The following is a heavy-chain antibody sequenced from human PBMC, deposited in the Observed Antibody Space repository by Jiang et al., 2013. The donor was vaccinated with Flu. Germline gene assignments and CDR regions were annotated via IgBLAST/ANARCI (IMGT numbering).Heavy chain of an antibody. J-gene: IGHJ4*02. CDR2: IYPGDSDT. D-gene: IGHD1-26*01. CDR3: AAQIVGDTGFDY. V-gene: IGHV5-51*01. CDR1: GYSFYQLL. Sequence: AEVKKPGESLKISCKGSGYSFYQLLDRLGAPDARERPGVDGIIYPGDSDTRYSPSFQGQVTISADKSISTAYLQWSSLKASDTAMYYCAAQIVGDTGFDYWGQGTLVTVSS.